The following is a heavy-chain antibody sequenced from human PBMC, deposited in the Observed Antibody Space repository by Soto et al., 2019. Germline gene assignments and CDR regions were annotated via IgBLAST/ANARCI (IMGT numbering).Heavy chain of an antibody. CDR2: IWYDGSNK. Sequence: GGSLRLSCAASGFTFSSYGMHWVRQAPGKGLEWVAVIWYDGSNKYYADSVKGGFTISRDNSKNTLYLQMNSLRAEDKAVYYCARCRGGSYYDFWSGYYSIFYDYYYGMDVWGQGTTVTVSS. J-gene: IGHJ6*02. V-gene: IGHV3-33*01. D-gene: IGHD3-3*01. CDR3: ARCRGGSYYDFWSGYYSIFYDYYYGMDV. CDR1: GFTFSSYG.